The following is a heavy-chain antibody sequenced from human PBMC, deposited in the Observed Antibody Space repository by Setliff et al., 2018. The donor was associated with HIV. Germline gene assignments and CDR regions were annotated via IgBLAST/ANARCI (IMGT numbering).Heavy chain of an antibody. CDR1: GYTFTGYY. J-gene: IGHJ4*02. CDR3: ARETRPGLTRSGFDY. D-gene: IGHD1-1*01. CDR2: INPNSGGT. Sequence: ASVKVSCKASGYTFTGYYMHWVRQAPGQGLEWMGWINPNSGGTNYAQKFQGRVTMTRDTSISTAYMELSRLRSDDTAVYYCARETRPGLTRSGFDYWGQGTLVTVSS. V-gene: IGHV1-2*02.